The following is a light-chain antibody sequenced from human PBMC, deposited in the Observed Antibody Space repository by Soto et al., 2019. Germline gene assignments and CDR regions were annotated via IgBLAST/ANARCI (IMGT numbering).Light chain of an antibody. CDR3: QQYYSIPLT. V-gene: IGKV4-1*01. J-gene: IGKJ4*01. CDR2: WAS. CDR1: QSVLYSSNNKNY. Sequence: DIVMTQSPDSLAVSLGERATINCKSSQSVLYSSNNKNYLAWYQQKPGQPPKLLIYWASTRESGVPDRFSGSGSGTDFTLTIRSLQAEDVAVYCCQQYYSIPLTFGGGTKVEIK.